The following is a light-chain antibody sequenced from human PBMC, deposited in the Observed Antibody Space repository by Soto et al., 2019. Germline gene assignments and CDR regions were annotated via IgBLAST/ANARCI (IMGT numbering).Light chain of an antibody. Sequence: DIVMTQSPDSLAVSLGERATINCKSSQSVFDSSNNKNYLAWYQQKPGQPPRLLISWASTRESGVPDRFSGSGSGTDFTLTISSLQAEDVAVYYCQHYFSIPYTFCQGTKLEIK. V-gene: IGKV4-1*01. CDR2: WAS. CDR3: QHYFSIPYT. J-gene: IGKJ2*01. CDR1: QSVFDSSNNKNY.